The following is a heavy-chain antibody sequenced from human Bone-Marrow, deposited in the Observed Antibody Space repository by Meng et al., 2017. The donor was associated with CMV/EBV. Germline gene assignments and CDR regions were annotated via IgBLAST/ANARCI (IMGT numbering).Heavy chain of an antibody. D-gene: IGHD6-6*01. CDR2: IRYDGSDK. Sequence: GGSLRLSCEASGFIFGSFDMHWVRQAPDKGLEWVAFIRYDGSDKYYLDSLKGRFTISRDNSKNTLYLQMNSLRAEDTAVYYCAKDRVAARSTKCFDYWGQGTLVTVSS. CDR3: AKDRVAARSTKCFDY. V-gene: IGHV3-30*02. CDR1: GFIFGSFD. J-gene: IGHJ4*02.